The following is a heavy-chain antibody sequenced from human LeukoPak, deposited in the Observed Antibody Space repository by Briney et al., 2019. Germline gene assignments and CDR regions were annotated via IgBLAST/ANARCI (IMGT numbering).Heavy chain of an antibody. CDR2: IYPGDSDT. CDR3: ARQGSFLAPFDP. CDR1: GYSFTSYW. D-gene: IGHD6-6*01. J-gene: IGHJ5*02. Sequence: GDSLKISCKGSGYSFTSYWIAWVRQMPGKGLEWMGIIYPGDSDTRYSPSFQGQVTISVDKSITTAYLQWSSLKASDTAMYYCARQGSFLAPFDPWGQGTLVTVSS. V-gene: IGHV5-51*01.